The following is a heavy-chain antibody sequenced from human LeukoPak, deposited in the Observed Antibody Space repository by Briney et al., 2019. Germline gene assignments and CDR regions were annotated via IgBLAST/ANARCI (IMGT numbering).Heavy chain of an antibody. V-gene: IGHV4-34*01. D-gene: IGHD1-26*01. Sequence: PSETLSLTCAVYGGSFSGYYWSWIRQPPGKGLEWIGEINHSGSTNYNPSPKSRVTISVDTSKNQFSLKLSSVTAADTAVYYCATTRGAPATTSYYYYYYVDVWGKGTTVTVSS. CDR3: ATTRGAPATTSYYYYYYVDV. J-gene: IGHJ6*03. CDR1: GGSFSGYY. CDR2: INHSGST.